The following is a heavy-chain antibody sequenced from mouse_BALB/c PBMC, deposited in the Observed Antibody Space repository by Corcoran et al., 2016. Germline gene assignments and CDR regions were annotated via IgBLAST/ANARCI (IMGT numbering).Heavy chain of an antibody. CDR1: GYTFTSYV. CDR3: ARNYGSSQAWFAY. Sequence: EVQLQQSGPELVKPGASVKMSCKASGYTFTSYVMHWVKQKPGQGLEWIGYINPYNDGTKYNEKFKGKATLTSEKSSSTAYMELSSLTSENSAVYYCARNYGSSQAWFAYWGQGTLVTVSA. CDR2: INPYNDGT. J-gene: IGHJ3*01. D-gene: IGHD1-1*01. V-gene: IGHV1S136*01.